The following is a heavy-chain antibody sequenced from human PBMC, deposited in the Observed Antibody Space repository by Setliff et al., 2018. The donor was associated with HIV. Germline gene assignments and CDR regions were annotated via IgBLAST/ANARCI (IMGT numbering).Heavy chain of an antibody. CDR3: ARRAANGLFDY. Sequence: KPSETLSLTCTVSGDSISSYYWSWIRQPPGKGLEWIGYIYTSRSTNYNPSLKRRVTISVDTSKNHFSLQLSSVTAADTAVYYCARRAANGLFDYWGQGTLVTVS. J-gene: IGHJ4*02. V-gene: IGHV4-4*09. CDR2: IYTSRST. CDR1: GDSISSYY. D-gene: IGHD2-15*01.